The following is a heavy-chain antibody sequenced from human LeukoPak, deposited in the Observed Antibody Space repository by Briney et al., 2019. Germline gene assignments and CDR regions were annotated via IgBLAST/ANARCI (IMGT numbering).Heavy chain of an antibody. CDR3: ARVDSSGWFIFDY. V-gene: IGHV1-3*01. D-gene: IGHD6-19*01. Sequence: ASVKVSCKASGYTLTSYAMDWVRQAPGQRLEWMGWINAGNGNTKYSQKFQGRVTITRDTSASTAYMELSSLRSEDTAVYYCARVDSSGWFIFDYWGQGTLVTVSS. J-gene: IGHJ4*02. CDR1: GYTLTSYA. CDR2: INAGNGNT.